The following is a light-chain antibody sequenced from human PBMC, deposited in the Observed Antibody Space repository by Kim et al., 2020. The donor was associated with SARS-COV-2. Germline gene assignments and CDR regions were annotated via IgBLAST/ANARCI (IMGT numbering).Light chain of an antibody. Sequence: GRKVTISCSGSSSNIGNNYVSWYQQLPGTAPNLLIYDNNKRPSGIPDRFSGSKSGTSATLGITGLQTGDEADYYCGTWDSSLSAVVFGTGTKVTVL. J-gene: IGLJ1*01. V-gene: IGLV1-51*01. CDR3: GTWDSSLSAVV. CDR1: SSNIGNNY. CDR2: DNN.